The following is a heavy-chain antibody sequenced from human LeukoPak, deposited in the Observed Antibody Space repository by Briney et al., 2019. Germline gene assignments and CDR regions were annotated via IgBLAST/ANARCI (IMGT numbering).Heavy chain of an antibody. CDR1: GYTFTSYG. Sequence: GASVKVSCKASGYTFTSYGISWVRQAPGQGLEWMGWISAYNGNTNYAQKLQGRVTMTTDTSTSTAYMELRSLRSDATAVYYCARDTTRSGWQLYYYGMDVWGQGTTVTVSS. J-gene: IGHJ6*02. D-gene: IGHD6-19*01. V-gene: IGHV1-18*01. CDR2: ISAYNGNT. CDR3: ARDTTRSGWQLYYYGMDV.